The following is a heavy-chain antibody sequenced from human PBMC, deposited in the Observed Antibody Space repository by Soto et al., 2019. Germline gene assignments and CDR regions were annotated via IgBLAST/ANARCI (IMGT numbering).Heavy chain of an antibody. J-gene: IGHJ4*02. Sequence: ASVKVSCKASGYTFTSYGISWVRQAPGQRLEWMGWINACNGNTKYSQKFQGRVTITRDTSASTAYMELSSLRSEDTAVYYCARAWRSSWYPLFDYWGQGTLVTVSS. CDR3: ARAWRSSWYPLFDY. D-gene: IGHD6-13*01. V-gene: IGHV1-3*01. CDR2: INACNGNT. CDR1: GYTFTSYG.